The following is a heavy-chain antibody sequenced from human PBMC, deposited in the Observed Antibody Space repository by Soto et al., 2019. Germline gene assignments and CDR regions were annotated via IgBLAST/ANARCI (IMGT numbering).Heavy chain of an antibody. J-gene: IGHJ5*02. CDR3: ARAGLVPYNRFDP. Sequence: SETLSLTCTVSGVSISSGGYYLIWIRQHPGKGLEWIGCIYYSGSTYYNPSLKSRVTISVDTSKNQFSLKLSSVTATDTAVYSCARAGLVPYNRFDPWGQGTLVTVSS. CDR1: GVSISSGGYY. CDR2: IYYSGST. D-gene: IGHD4-17*01. V-gene: IGHV4-31*03.